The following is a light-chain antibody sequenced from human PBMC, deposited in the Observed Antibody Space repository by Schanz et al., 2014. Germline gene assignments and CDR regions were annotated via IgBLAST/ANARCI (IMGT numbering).Light chain of an antibody. CDR2: GNS. CDR3: AAWDDNLSGWV. Sequence: QSVLTQPPSVSGALGQRVTISCAGSSANLGANYDVHWYQQFPGTAPKLLIFGNSARPSGVPDRFSGSKSDTSASLAISGLRSEDEADYHCAAWDDNLSGWVFGAGTKLTVL. CDR1: SANLGANYD. V-gene: IGLV1-40*01. J-gene: IGLJ3*02.